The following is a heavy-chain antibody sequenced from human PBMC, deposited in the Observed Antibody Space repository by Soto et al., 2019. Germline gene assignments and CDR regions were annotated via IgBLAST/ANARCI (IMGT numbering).Heavy chain of an antibody. J-gene: IGHJ3*01. Sequence: QGLEWMGWINPNSGGTNYAQKFQDRVTMTTDTSTRTAYMELRSLRSDDTAVYYCARVKVPAAILGAFELLGQGTLVPV. CDR2: INPNSGGT. V-gene: IGHV1-18*01. D-gene: IGHD2-2*01. CDR3: ARVKVPAAILGAFEL.